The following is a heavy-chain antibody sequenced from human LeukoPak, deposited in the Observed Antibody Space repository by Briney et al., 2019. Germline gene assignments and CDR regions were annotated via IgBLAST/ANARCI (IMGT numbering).Heavy chain of an antibody. CDR1: GFTFSSYS. CDR3: ARSLYSSSWYYFDY. D-gene: IGHD6-13*01. Sequence: PGGSLRLSCAASGFTFSSYSTNWVRQAPGKGLEWVSSISSSSSYIYYADSVKGRFTISRDNAKNSLYLQMNSLRAEDTAVYYCARSLYSSSWYYFDYWGQGALVTVSS. J-gene: IGHJ4*02. V-gene: IGHV3-21*01. CDR2: ISSSSSYI.